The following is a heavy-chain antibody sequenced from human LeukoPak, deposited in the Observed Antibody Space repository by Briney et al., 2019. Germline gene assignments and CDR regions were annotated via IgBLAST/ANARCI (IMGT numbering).Heavy chain of an antibody. Sequence: SQTLSLTCTVSGGSISSGGYYWSWVRQHPDKGLEWIGYIYYSGTAYYNPSLKSRVTMSVDTSKNQFSLKLDSVTAADTAVYYCARFSNDHGVKFDYWGQGTLVTVSS. J-gene: IGHJ4*02. V-gene: IGHV4-31*03. CDR3: ARFSNDHGVKFDY. CDR2: IYYSGTA. CDR1: GGSISSGGYY. D-gene: IGHD4-17*01.